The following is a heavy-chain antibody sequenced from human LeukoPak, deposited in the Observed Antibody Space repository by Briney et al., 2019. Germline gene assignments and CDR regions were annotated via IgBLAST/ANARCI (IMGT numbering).Heavy chain of an antibody. CDR2: IYWDDDK. J-gene: IGHJ6*02. V-gene: IGHV2-70*11. D-gene: IGHD6-13*01. Sequence: SGPTLVNPTQTLTLTCTFSGFSLSTSGMCVSWIRQPPGKALECLARIYWDDDKYYSTSLKTRLTISKDTSKNQVVLTMTNMDPVDTATYYCARIAGIAAAGIYYYGMDVWGQGTTVTVSS. CDR3: ARIAGIAAAGIYYYGMDV. CDR1: GFSLSTSGMC.